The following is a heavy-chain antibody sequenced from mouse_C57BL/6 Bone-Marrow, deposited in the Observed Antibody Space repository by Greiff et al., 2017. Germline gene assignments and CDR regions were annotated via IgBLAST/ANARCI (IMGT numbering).Heavy chain of an antibody. CDR2: INPSSGYT. CDR3: ARLIPPFAY. CDR1: GFTFTSYW. Sequence: VQLQQSGAELAKPGASVKLSCKASGFTFTSYWMHWVQQRPGQGLEWIGYINPSSGYTKYNQKFKDKATLTADKSSSTFYMQLSSLTYEDSAVYYCARLIPPFAYWGQGTLVTVSA. J-gene: IGHJ3*01. V-gene: IGHV1-7*01. D-gene: IGHD5-1-1*01.